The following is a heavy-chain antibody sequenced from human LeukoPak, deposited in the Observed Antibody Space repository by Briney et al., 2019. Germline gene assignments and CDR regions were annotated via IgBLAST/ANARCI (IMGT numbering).Heavy chain of an antibody. CDR1: GSIPFNSYS. CDR3: AKMQGYFDY. Sequence: PGGSLRLSCAASGSIPFNSYSMSWVRQAPGKGLECVSAITSSGETTYYADSVKGRFTISRDNSKNMVYLQMNSLRAEDAATYYCAKMQGYFDYWGQGSLVTVSS. J-gene: IGHJ4*02. CDR2: ITSSGETT. V-gene: IGHV3-23*01.